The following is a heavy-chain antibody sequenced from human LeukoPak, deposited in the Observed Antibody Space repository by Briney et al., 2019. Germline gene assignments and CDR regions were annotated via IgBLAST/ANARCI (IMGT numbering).Heavy chain of an antibody. CDR3: ARDMGNIGSSWDAFDI. V-gene: IGHV4-59*01. CDR1: GGSISSYY. CDR2: IYYSGST. J-gene: IGHJ3*02. Sequence: SETLSLTCTVSGGSISSYYWSWIRQPPGKGLEWIGYIYYSGSTNYNPSLKSRVAISVDTSKNQFSLKLSSVTAADTAVYYCARDMGNIGSSWDAFDIWGQGTMVTVSS. D-gene: IGHD6-6*01.